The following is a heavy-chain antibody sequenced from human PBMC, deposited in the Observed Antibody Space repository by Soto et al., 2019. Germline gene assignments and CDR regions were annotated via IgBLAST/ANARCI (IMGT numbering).Heavy chain of an antibody. CDR3: AKDVSSRRWFDP. CDR2: IQHTGNT. D-gene: IGHD3-16*01. V-gene: IGHV4-4*07. CDR1: GGSITSYH. Sequence: PSETLTLTCVVSGGSITSYHWSWIRQPAGKGLEWIGRIQHTGNTNYNPSLKSRVTMSADTSKNQISLKMTSVTAADTAVYFCAKDVSSRRWFDPWGQGVRVTVSS. J-gene: IGHJ5*02.